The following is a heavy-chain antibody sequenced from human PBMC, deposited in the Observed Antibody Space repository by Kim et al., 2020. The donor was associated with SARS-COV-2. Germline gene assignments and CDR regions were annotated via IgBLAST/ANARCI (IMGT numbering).Heavy chain of an antibody. D-gene: IGHD4-4*01. Sequence: GGSLRLSCVGSGFPFGDFGMHWVRQAPGKGLECVAVVSYEGSNKYYADSVKGRFTSSRDNSKNILYLEMNSLRPEDTAIYYCAKDLAHDFSKYYYYGMDVWGPGTTVNVSS. CDR3: AKDLAHDFSKYYYYGMDV. CDR1: GFPFGDFG. V-gene: IGHV3-30*18. J-gene: IGHJ6*02. CDR2: VSYEGSNK.